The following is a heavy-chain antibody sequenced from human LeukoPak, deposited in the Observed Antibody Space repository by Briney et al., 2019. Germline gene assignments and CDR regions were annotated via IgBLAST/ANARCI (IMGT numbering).Heavy chain of an antibody. CDR1: GGSISSYY. V-gene: IGHV4-4*07. J-gene: IGHJ6*03. D-gene: IGHD1-7*01. Sequence: SETLSLTCTVSGGSISSYYWSWIRQPAGKGLEWIGRIYTSGSTNYNPSLKSRVTISVDTSKNQFSLKLSSVTAADTTVYYCARGRMYNWNFTKYYYYYMDVWGKGTTVTVSS. CDR3: ARGRMYNWNFTKYYYYYMDV. CDR2: IYTSGST.